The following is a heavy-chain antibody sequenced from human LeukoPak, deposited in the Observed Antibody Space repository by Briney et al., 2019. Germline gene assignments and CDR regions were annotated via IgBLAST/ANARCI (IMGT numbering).Heavy chain of an antibody. CDR1: GFTFSSHG. J-gene: IGHJ4*02. CDR3: AKEGGKGASV. CDR2: IRFDGTNI. D-gene: IGHD1-26*01. Sequence: GGSLRLSCVTSGFTFSSHGMHWVRQAPDRGLEWVSYIRFDGTNIHYPDSVRGRFAVSRHNSKNTLYLQMNSLRVEDTAVYFCAKEGGKGASVWGQGTLVTVSS. V-gene: IGHV3-30*02.